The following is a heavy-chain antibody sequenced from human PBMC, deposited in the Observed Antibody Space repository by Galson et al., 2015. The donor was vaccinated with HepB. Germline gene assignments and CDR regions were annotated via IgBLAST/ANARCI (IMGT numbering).Heavy chain of an antibody. V-gene: IGHV1-69*13. CDR1: GGTFSSYA. CDR3: ASSYYYDSSGYYYEDAFDI. Sequence: SVKVSCKASGGTFSSYAISWVRQAPGQGLEWMGGIIPIFGTANYAQKFQGRVTITADESTSTAYMELSSLRSEDTAVYYCASSYYYDSSGYYYEDAFDIWGQGTMVTVSS. D-gene: IGHD3-22*01. CDR2: IIPIFGTA. J-gene: IGHJ3*02.